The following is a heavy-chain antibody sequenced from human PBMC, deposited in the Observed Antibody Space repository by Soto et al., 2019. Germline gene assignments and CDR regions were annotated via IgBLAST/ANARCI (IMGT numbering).Heavy chain of an antibody. V-gene: IGHV3-23*01. Sequence: EVQLLESGGGLVQPGGSLRFSCAASGFTFGDYAMSWVRQAPGKGLEWVSSISGGGSTNYVDSVKGRFTISRDNSKNTLSLQMNNLRAEDTAVYYCAKSSSFYSNSPFYYWGQGTLVTVSS. CDR1: GFTFGDYA. J-gene: IGHJ4*02. CDR3: AKSSSFYSNSPFYY. CDR2: ISGGGST. D-gene: IGHD4-4*01.